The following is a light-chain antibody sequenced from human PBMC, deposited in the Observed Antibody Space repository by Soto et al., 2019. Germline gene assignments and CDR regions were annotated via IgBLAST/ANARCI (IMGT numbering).Light chain of an antibody. Sequence: EIVMTQSPATLSVSPGERTTLSCRPSQSVSSNLAWYQHKPGQAPRLLIYGASTRATGIPARFSGSGSGTEFTLTISSLQSEDFAVYYCQQYNNWPRTFGQGTKVEIK. CDR3: QQYNNWPRT. CDR2: GAS. V-gene: IGKV3-15*01. CDR1: QSVSSN. J-gene: IGKJ1*01.